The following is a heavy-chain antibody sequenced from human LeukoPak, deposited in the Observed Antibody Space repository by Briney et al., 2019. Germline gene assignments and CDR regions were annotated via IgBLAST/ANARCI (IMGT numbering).Heavy chain of an antibody. D-gene: IGHD2-15*01. J-gene: IGHJ5*02. CDR1: GFTFSSYA. V-gene: IGHV3-23*01. CDR2: ITGTGGHT. CDR3: AKGRVRYCSGGSCFFAFDP. Sequence: GGSLRLSCAASGFTFSSYAMSWVRQAPGKGLEWVSAITGTGGHTYYVASVKGRFTVSRDNSKNTLYLQMNSLRAEDTAVYYCAKGRVRYCSGGSCFFAFDPWGQGTLVTVSS.